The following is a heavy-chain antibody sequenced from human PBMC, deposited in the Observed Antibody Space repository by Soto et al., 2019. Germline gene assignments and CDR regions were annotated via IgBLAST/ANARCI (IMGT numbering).Heavy chain of an antibody. CDR2: ISAYNGNT. V-gene: IGHV1-18*04. CDR3: ARDHYDSSGYYYANDAFDI. J-gene: IGHJ3*02. CDR1: GYTFTSYG. Sequence: ASVKVSCKASGYTFTSYGISWVRQAPGQGLEWMGWISAYNGNTNYAQKLQGRVTMTRDTSTSTVYMELSSLRSEDTAVYYCARDHYDSSGYYYANDAFDIWGQGTMVTVSS. D-gene: IGHD3-22*01.